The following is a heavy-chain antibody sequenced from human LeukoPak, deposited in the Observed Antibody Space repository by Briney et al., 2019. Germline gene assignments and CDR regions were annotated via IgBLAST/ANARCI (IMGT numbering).Heavy chain of an antibody. J-gene: IGHJ5*02. CDR2: IYHSGST. D-gene: IGHD1-26*01. CDR1: GGSISSSNW. Sequence: SGTLSLTCAVSGGSISSSNWWSWVRQPPGKGLEWIGEIYHSGSTNYNPSLKSRVTISVDKSKNQFSLKLSSVTAADTAVYYCAREDKDSGSPLRVNWFDPWGQGTLVTVSS. V-gene: IGHV4-4*02. CDR3: AREDKDSGSPLRVNWFDP.